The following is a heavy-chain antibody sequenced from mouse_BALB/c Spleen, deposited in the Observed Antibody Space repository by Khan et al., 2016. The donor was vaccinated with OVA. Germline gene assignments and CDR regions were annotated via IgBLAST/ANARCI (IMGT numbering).Heavy chain of an antibody. Sequence: EVQLQQSGPELVKPGASVKMSCKASGYTFTNYVLHWVKQKPGQGLEWIGYLNPYNGGTKYNEKFKGKATLASDKSSITAYIDLSSLTSEDSAVYYCARGNWQSYYFDYWGQGTTLTLSS. CDR1: GYTFTNYV. J-gene: IGHJ2*01. V-gene: IGHV1S136*01. CDR3: ARGNWQSYYFDY. CDR2: LNPYNGGT. D-gene: IGHD4-1*01.